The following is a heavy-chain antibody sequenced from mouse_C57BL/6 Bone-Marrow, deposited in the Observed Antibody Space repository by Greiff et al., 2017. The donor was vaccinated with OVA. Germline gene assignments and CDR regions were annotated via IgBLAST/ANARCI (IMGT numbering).Heavy chain of an antibody. Sequence: EVQRVESGGGLVQSGRSLRLSCATSGFTFSDFYMEWVRQAPGKGLEWIAASRNKANDYTTEYSASVKGRFIVSRDTSQSILYLQMNALRAEDTAIYYCARDEGGYGNGGAMDYWGQGTSVTVSS. J-gene: IGHJ4*01. V-gene: IGHV7-1*01. CDR2: SRNKANDYTT. D-gene: IGHD2-10*02. CDR1: GFTFSDFY. CDR3: ARDEGGYGNGGAMDY.